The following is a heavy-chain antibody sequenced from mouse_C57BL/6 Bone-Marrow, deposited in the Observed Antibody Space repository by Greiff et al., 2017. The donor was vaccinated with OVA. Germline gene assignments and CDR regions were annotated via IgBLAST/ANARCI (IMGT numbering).Heavy chain of an antibody. V-gene: IGHV14-4*01. J-gene: IGHJ1*03. Sequence: VHVKQSGAELVRPGASVKLSCTASGFNIKDDYMHWVKQRPEQGLEWIGWIDPENGDTEYASKFQGKATITADTASNTAYLQLSSLTSEDTAVYYCTGGSSAYWYFDVWGTGTTVTVSS. D-gene: IGHD1-1*01. CDR2: IDPENGDT. CDR1: GFNIKDDY. CDR3: TGGSSAYWYFDV.